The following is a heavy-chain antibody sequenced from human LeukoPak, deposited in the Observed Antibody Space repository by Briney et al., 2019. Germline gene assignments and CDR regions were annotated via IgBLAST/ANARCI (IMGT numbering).Heavy chain of an antibody. D-gene: IGHD3-10*01. Sequence: ASVKVSCKASGYTFTSYAMHWVRQAPGQRLEWMGWINAGNGNTKYSQKIQGRVTMTTDTSTTTAYMELRSLRSDDTAVYYCARAHYYGTGSYYSGYYYGMDVWGQGTTVTVSS. CDR3: ARAHYYGTGSYYSGYYYGMDV. CDR2: INAGNGNT. J-gene: IGHJ6*02. V-gene: IGHV1-3*01. CDR1: GYTFTSYA.